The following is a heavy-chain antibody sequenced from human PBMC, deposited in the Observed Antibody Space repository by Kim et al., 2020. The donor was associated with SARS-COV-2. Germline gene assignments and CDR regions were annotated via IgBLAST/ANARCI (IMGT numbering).Heavy chain of an antibody. J-gene: IGHJ4*02. CDR3: VRQTAHGSWLVDY. D-gene: IGHD3-10*01. CDR1: GFTFSTFA. CDR2: ISSNGRDT. Sequence: GGSLRLSCAASGFTFSTFAIHWVRQAPGRGLQYVSAISSNGRDTYYGNSVKDRFTISRDNSKNTVYLQMYSLRAVDMAVYYCVRQTAHGSWLVDYWGQRTLVTVSS. V-gene: IGHV3-64*01.